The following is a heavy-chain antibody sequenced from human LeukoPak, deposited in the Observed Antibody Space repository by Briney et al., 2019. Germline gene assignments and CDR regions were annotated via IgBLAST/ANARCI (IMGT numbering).Heavy chain of an antibody. V-gene: IGHV1-18*01. Sequence: ASVKVSCKASGYTFTSYGISWVRRAPGQGLEWMGWISAYNGNTNYAQKLQGRVTMTTDTSTSTAYMELRSPRSDDTAVYYCARSSGSYSRCPYWGQGTLVTVSS. CDR3: ARSSGSYSRCPY. CDR2: ISAYNGNT. J-gene: IGHJ4*02. D-gene: IGHD1-26*01. CDR1: GYTFTSYG.